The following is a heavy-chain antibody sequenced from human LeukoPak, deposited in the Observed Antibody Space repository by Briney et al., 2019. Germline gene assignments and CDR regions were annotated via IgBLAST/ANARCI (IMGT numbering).Heavy chain of an antibody. CDR1: GYTFTGYH. J-gene: IGHJ1*01. V-gene: IGHV1-2*02. CDR2: INPISGGT. Sequence: ASVKVSCKTSGYTFTGYHMHWVRQAPGQGLEWMRWINPISGGTKYGQKFQGRVTLTRDTSISTAYMELNSLTSDDTAVYYCARGGVYSSGWYPEYFQRWGQGTLVTVS. CDR3: ARGGVYSSGWYPEYFQR. D-gene: IGHD6-19*01.